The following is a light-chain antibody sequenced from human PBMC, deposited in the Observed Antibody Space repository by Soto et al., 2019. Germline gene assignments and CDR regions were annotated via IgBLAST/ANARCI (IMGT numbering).Light chain of an antibody. J-gene: IGKJ2*01. CDR3: PQYGSSPLYT. V-gene: IGKV3-20*01. Sequence: EIVLTQSPGTLSLSPGERATLSCRASQSVSSSYLAWYQQKPGQAPRLLIYGASSRATGIPDRFSCGGSGTDFTLTISRLVPEDFAVYYCPQYGSSPLYTFGQGTKLEIK. CDR1: QSVSSSY. CDR2: GAS.